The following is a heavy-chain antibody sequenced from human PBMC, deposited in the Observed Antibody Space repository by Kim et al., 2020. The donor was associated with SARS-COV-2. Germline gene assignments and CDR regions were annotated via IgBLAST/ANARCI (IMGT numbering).Heavy chain of an antibody. CDR1: GFTFSDYY. J-gene: IGHJ5*02. CDR3: ARDAGYGGTNYYDSSAT. CDR2: ISSSSSYT. D-gene: IGHD3-22*01. Sequence: GGSLRLSCAASGFTFSDYYMSWIRQAPGKGLEWVSYISSSSSYTNYADSVKGRFTISRDNAKNSLYLQMNSLRAEDTAVYYCARDAGYGGTNYYDSSATWGQGTLVTVSS. V-gene: IGHV3-11*05.